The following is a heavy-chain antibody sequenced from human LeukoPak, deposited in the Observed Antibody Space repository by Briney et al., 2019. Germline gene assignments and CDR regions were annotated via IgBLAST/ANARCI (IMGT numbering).Heavy chain of an antibody. D-gene: IGHD3-16*01. V-gene: IGHV3-21*01. CDR2: ISSSRSYI. CDR3: ARDLQGGDYYDY. Sequence: GGSLRLSCAASGFTFSSHSMNWVRQAPGKGLESVSSISSSRSYIYYADSVKGRFTISRDNAKNSLYLQMNSLRAEDTAVYYCARDLQGGDYYDYWGQGTLVTVSS. CDR1: GFTFSSHS. J-gene: IGHJ4*02.